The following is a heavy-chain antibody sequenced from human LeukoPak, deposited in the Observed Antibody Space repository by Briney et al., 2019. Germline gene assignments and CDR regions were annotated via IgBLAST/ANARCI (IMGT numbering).Heavy chain of an antibody. V-gene: IGHV3-23*01. D-gene: IGHD4-17*01. CDR3: AKARGVLATVTTF. CDR2: ISGSGGST. CDR1: GFTFSSYA. Sequence: GGSLRLSCAASGFTFSSYAMSWVRQAPGKGVERVSAISGSGGSTYYADSVKGRFTISRDNSKNTLYLQMNSLRAEDTAVYYCAKARGVLATVTTFGGQGTLVTVSS. J-gene: IGHJ4*02.